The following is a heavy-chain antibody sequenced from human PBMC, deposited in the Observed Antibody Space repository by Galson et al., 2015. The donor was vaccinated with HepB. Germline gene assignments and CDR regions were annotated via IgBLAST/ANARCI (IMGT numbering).Heavy chain of an antibody. CDR1: GFTFSSYS. D-gene: IGHD6-6*01. V-gene: IGHV3-48*02. Sequence: SLRLSCAASGFTFSSYSMNWVRQAPGRGLEWVSYISSSSTTTMYYTDSVKGRFTISRDNAKNSLFLQMASLRDEDTAVYYCARAARPTHYDAFDIWGQGTMVTVSS. J-gene: IGHJ3*02. CDR3: ARAARPTHYDAFDI. CDR2: ISSSSTTTM.